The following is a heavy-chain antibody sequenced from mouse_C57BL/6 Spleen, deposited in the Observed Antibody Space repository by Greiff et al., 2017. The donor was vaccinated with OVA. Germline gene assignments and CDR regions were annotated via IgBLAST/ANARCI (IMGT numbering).Heavy chain of an antibody. CDR1: GYTFTSYG. CDR3: ARRYYYGSSYDWYFDV. J-gene: IGHJ1*03. V-gene: IGHV1-81*01. Sequence: LQESGAELARPGASVKLSCKASGYTFTSYGISWVKQRTGQGLEWIGEIYPRSGNTYYNEKFKGKAILTADKSSSTAYMELRSLTSEDSAVYFCARRYYYGSSYDWYFDVWGTGTTVTVSS. CDR2: IYPRSGNT. D-gene: IGHD1-1*01.